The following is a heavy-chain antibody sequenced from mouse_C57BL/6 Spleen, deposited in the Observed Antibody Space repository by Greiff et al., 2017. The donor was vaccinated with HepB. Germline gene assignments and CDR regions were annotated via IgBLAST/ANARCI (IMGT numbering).Heavy chain of an antibody. CDR1: GYTFTDYY. CDR3: ARERDLRGWFDY. J-gene: IGHJ2*01. V-gene: IGHV1-76*01. CDR2: IYPGSGNT. Sequence: QVQLQQSGAELVRPGASVKLSCKASGYTFTDYYINWVKQRPGQGLEWIARIYPGSGNTYYNEKFKGKATLTAEKSSSTAYMQLSSLTSEDSAVYFCARERDLRGWFDYWGQGTTLTVSS.